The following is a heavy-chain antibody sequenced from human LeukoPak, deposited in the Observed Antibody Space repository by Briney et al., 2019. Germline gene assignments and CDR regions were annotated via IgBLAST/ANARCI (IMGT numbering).Heavy chain of an antibody. Sequence: GGSLRLSCAASGFTFSSYEMNWVRQAPGKGLEWVSYISSSGSTIYYADSVKGRFTISRDNAKNSLYLQMNSLRAEDTAVYYCARVVTKYSGSYGYYFDYWGQGTLVTVSS. J-gene: IGHJ4*02. CDR3: ARVVTKYSGSYGYYFDY. CDR1: GFTFSSYE. D-gene: IGHD1-26*01. V-gene: IGHV3-48*03. CDR2: ISSSGSTI.